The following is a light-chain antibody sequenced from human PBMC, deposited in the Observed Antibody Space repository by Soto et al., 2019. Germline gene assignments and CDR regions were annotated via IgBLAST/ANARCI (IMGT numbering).Light chain of an antibody. CDR2: DDS. CDR3: QVWDSSRDQGL. J-gene: IGLJ1*01. V-gene: IGLV3-21*02. CDR1: KIGSQS. Sequence: SYELTQSPSESVAPGQTARITCGGNKIGSQSVHWYQQKPCQAPVLVVYDDSGRPSGIPERFSGSKSGNTATLTITRVAAGDDADYYCQVWDSSRDQGLFATGTKLTVL.